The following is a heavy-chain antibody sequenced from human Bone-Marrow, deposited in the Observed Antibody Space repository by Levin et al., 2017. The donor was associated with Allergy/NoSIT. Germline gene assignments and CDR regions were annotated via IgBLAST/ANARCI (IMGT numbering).Heavy chain of an antibody. Sequence: GESLKISCAASGFTFSTYAMSWVRQAPGKGLEWVSAISGSGRITYYADSVKGRFTISRDNSKNTLYLQMNSLRVEDTAVYYCVRRQWELPLPYCHFDFGGSGTLVTVSA. D-gene: IGHD1-26*01. CDR2: ISGSGRIT. CDR1: GFTFSTYA. V-gene: IGHV3-23*01. J-gene: IGHJ2*01. CDR3: VRRQWELPLPYCHFDF.